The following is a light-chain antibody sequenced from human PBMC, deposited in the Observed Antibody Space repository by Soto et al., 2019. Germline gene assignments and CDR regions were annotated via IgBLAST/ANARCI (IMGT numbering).Light chain of an antibody. CDR3: QQYNSYSPRT. CDR1: QSISSW. V-gene: IGKV1-5*01. CDR2: DAS. Sequence: DIQMTQSPSTLSASVLDRVTITCXSSQSISSWLAWYQQKPGKAPKLLIYDASSLESGVPSRFSGSGSGTEFTLTISSLQPDDFATYYCQQYNSYSPRTFGQGTKVDI. J-gene: IGKJ1*01.